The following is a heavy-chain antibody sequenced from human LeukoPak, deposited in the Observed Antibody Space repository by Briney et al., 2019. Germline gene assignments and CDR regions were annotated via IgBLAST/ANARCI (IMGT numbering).Heavy chain of an antibody. J-gene: IGHJ4*02. Sequence: SETLSLTCTVFGGSISSYYWSWIRQPPGKGLEWIGEINHSGSTNYNPSLKSRVTISVDTSKNQFSLKLSSVTAADTAVYYCASRRLRFLEWHAYYFDYWGQGTLVTVSS. CDR1: GGSISSYY. CDR3: ASRRLRFLEWHAYYFDY. V-gene: IGHV4-34*01. CDR2: INHSGST. D-gene: IGHD3-3*01.